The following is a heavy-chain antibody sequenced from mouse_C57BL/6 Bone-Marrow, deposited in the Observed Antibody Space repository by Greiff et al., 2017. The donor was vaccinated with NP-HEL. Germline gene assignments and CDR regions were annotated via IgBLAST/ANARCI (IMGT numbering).Heavy chain of an antibody. D-gene: IGHD2-5*01. CDR1: GYTFTSYW. CDR2: IDPSDSYP. V-gene: IGHV1-69*01. J-gene: IGHJ4*01. CDR3: ARNYYSNYCYAMDY. Sequence: QVQLQQPGAELVMPGASVKLSCKASGYTFTSYWMHWVKQRPGQGLEWIGEIDPSDSYPNYNQKFKGKSTLTVDKSSSTAYMQLSSLTSEDSAVYYCARNYYSNYCYAMDYWGQGTSVTVSS.